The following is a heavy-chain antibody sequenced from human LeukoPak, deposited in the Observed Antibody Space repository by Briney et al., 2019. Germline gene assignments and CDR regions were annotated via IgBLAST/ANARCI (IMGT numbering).Heavy chain of an antibody. V-gene: IGHV3-48*02. CDR1: GLTFSSYS. CDR3: ARYGSGTSYITNYFDY. D-gene: IGHD3-10*01. Sequence: GGSLRLSCAASGLTFSSYSMNWVRQAPGKGLEWVSYIGSGSSPIYYADSVKGRFTISRDNAKNSLFLHMNSLRDEDTAVYYCARYGSGTSYITNYFDYWGQGTLVTVSS. J-gene: IGHJ4*02. CDR2: IGSGSSPI.